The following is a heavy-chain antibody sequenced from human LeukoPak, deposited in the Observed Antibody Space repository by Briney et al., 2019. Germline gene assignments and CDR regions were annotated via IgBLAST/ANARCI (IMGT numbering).Heavy chain of an antibody. Sequence: PSETLSLTCTVSGGSISNSNYYWGWIRQPPGKGLEWIGSIYYSGSTYYNPSLKSRVTISVDTSKNQFSLKLSSVTAADTAVYYCARYGGSGWSGDYGMDVWGQGTTVTVSS. D-gene: IGHD6-19*01. CDR2: IYYSGST. CDR3: ARYGGSGWSGDYGMDV. J-gene: IGHJ6*02. V-gene: IGHV4-39*07. CDR1: GGSISNSNYY.